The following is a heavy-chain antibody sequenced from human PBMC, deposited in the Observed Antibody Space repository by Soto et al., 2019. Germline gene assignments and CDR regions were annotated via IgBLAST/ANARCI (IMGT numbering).Heavy chain of an antibody. CDR1: GYTFTSYA. CDR3: ARDSYYDFWSGYSYYYMDV. Sequence: ASVKVSCKASGYTFTSYAMHWVRQAPGQRLEWMGWINAGNGNTKYSQKFQGRVTITRDTSASTAYMELSSLRSEDTAVYYCARDSYYDFWSGYSYYYMDVCGKGTTVTVSS. D-gene: IGHD3-3*01. V-gene: IGHV1-3*01. J-gene: IGHJ6*03. CDR2: INAGNGNT.